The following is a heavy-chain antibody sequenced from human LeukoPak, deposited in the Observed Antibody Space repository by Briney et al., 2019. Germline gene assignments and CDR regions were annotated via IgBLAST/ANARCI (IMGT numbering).Heavy chain of an antibody. CDR2: INPNSGGA. CDR3: ARGRDTKYGEYGSIDT. D-gene: IGHD4-17*01. CDR1: GYTFTGYY. V-gene: IGHV1-2*02. Sequence: ASVKVSCKASGYTFTGYYMDWVRQAPGQGLEWMGWINPNSGGANYAQKFQGRVTMTRDTSINTAYMEVSRLRSDDTAVYYCARGRDTKYGEYGSIDTWGQGTLVTVSS. J-gene: IGHJ5*02.